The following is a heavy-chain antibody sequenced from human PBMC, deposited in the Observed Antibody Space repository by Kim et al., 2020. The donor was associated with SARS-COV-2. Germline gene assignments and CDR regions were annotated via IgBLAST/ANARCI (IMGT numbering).Heavy chain of an antibody. J-gene: IGHJ5*02. Sequence: SETLSLTCTVSGGSISSSSYYWGWIRQPPGKGLEWIGSIYYSGSTYYNPSLKSRVTISVDTSKNQFSLKLSSVTAADTAVYYCARQARRGHIVARHDWFDPWGQGTLVNVPS. CDR2: IYYSGST. V-gene: IGHV4-39*01. CDR3: ARQARRGHIVARHDWFDP. CDR1: GGSISSSSYY. D-gene: IGHD2-15*01.